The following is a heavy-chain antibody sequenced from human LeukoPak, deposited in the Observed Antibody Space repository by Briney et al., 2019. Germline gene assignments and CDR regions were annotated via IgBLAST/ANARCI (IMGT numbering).Heavy chain of an antibody. CDR1: GFTFSSYA. Sequence: GGSLRLSCAASGFTFSSYAMSWVRQAPGKGLEWVSAVRGSGGSPYCADSVKGRFTISRDNSKNTVYLQMNSLRAEDTAVYYCAKDPHSSGWPYWYFDLWGRGTLVTVSS. D-gene: IGHD6-19*01. CDR3: AKDPHSSGWPYWYFDL. J-gene: IGHJ2*01. CDR2: VRGSGGSP. V-gene: IGHV3-23*01.